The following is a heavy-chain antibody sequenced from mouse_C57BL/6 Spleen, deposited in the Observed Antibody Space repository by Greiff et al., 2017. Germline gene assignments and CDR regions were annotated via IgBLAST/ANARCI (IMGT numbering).Heavy chain of an antibody. CDR3: TFCYDYGGYLWYFDV. D-gene: IGHD2-4*01. V-gene: IGHV14-4*01. Sequence: VQLQQSGAELVRPGASVKLSCTASGFNIKDDYMHWVKQRPEQGLEWIGWIDPENGDTEYASKFQGKATITADTSSNTAYLQLSSLTSEDTAVYYCTFCYDYGGYLWYFDVWGTGTTVTVSS. CDR1: GFNIKDDY. CDR2: IDPENGDT. J-gene: IGHJ1*03.